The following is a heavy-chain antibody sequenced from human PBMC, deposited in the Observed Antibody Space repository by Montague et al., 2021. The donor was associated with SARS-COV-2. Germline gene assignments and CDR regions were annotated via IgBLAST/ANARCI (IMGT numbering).Heavy chain of an antibody. V-gene: IGHV6-1*01. CDR3: ARIPVGSKYYFDF. CDR1: GDSVSGKIAT. D-gene: IGHD2-2*01. J-gene: IGHJ4*02. Sequence: CAISGDSVSGKIATCNWVRQSPSRGLESLGRTYYRSKWYNDYAESVKSRITIDPDTSKHQFSLHLNSVTPEDTAVYYCARIPVGSKYYFDFWGQGTLVTVSA. CDR2: TYYRSKWYN.